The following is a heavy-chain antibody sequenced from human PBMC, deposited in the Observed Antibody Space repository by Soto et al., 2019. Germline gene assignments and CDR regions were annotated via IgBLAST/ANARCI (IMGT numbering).Heavy chain of an antibody. CDR1: GGTFSSYT. V-gene: IGHV1-69*08. CDR3: AREDGSGLYYYMDV. Sequence: QVQLVQSGAEVKKPGSSVKVSCKASGGTFSSYTISWVRQAPGQGLEWMGRIIPILGIANYAQKLQGRVTITADKSTSTAYMELSSLRSEDTAVYYCAREDGSGLYYYMDVWGKGTTVTVSS. CDR2: IIPILGIA. D-gene: IGHD3-10*01. J-gene: IGHJ6*03.